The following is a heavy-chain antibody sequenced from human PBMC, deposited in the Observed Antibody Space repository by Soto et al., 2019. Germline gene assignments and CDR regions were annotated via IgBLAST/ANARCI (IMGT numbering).Heavy chain of an antibody. D-gene: IGHD5-12*01. CDR3: AKDFQSGYDYFYYYYGMDV. V-gene: IGHV3-30*18. Sequence: GGSLRLSCAASGFPFISTAMLWVDQAPGKGLEWVAVISYDGSNKYYADSVKGRFTISRDNSKNTLYLQMNSLRAEDTAVYYCAKDFQSGYDYFYYYYGMDVWGQGT. CDR1: GFPFISTA. CDR2: ISYDGSNK. J-gene: IGHJ6*02.